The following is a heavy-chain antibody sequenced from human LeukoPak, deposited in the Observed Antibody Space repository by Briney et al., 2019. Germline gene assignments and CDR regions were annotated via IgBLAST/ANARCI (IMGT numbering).Heavy chain of an antibody. CDR1: GYTFTSYG. CDR2: ISAYNGNT. CDR3: ARDPPHRERIAVAFPFDY. V-gene: IGHV1-18*01. J-gene: IGHJ4*02. Sequence: ASVKVSCKASGYTFTSYGISWVRQAPGQGLEWMGWISAYNGNTNYAQKLQGRVTMTTDTSTSTAYMELRSLRSDDTAVYYCARDPPHRERIAVAFPFDYWGQGTLVTVSS. D-gene: IGHD6-19*01.